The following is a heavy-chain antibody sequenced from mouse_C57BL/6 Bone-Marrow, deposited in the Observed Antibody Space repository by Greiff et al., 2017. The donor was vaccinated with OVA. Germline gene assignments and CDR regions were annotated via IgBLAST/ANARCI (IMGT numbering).Heavy chain of an antibody. CDR3: ARSDGSRNYFDY. J-gene: IGHJ2*01. Sequence: LVESGAELARPGASVKLSCKASGYTFTSYGISWVKQRTGQGLEWIGEIYPRSGNTYYNEKFKGKATLTADKSSSTAYMELRSLTSEDSAVYFCARSDGSRNYFDYWGQGTTLTVSS. D-gene: IGHD1-1*01. CDR2: IYPRSGNT. V-gene: IGHV1-81*01. CDR1: GYTFTSYG.